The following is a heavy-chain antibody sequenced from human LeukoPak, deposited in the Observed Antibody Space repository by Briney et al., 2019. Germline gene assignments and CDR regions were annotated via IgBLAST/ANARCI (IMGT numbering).Heavy chain of an antibody. Sequence: SEAVACRAAGYTFSSSSGSSVRQGQRHLVPQTEEIIPIIRIAQYAQKLQGGVTITADKSTSTVYMELSSLRSDDTAVYYCARDAPELFSGSFDPWGQGTLVTGST. CDR2: IIPIIRIA. CDR1: GYTFSSSS. D-gene: IGHD1-14*01. CDR3: ARDAPELFSGSFDP. J-gene: IGHJ5*02. V-gene: IGHV1-69*10.